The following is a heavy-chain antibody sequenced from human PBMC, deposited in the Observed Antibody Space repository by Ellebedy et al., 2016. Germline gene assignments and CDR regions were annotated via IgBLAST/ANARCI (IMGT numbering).Heavy chain of an antibody. V-gene: IGHV3-23*01. D-gene: IGHD2-21*01. Sequence: GESLKISXATSGFTFSNYFMTWIRQAPGKGLEWVATISGGGDDTFFADSVRGRFTISRDNSANKLYLQMSDLRPEDTALYYCRQGHYSHYWGQGTLVTVSS. CDR3: RQGHYSHY. CDR1: GFTFSNYF. J-gene: IGHJ4*02. CDR2: ISGGGDDT.